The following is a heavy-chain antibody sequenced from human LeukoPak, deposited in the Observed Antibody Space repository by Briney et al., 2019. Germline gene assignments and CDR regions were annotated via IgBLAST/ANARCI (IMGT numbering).Heavy chain of an antibody. CDR3: ARQGLIAVAADFDY. CDR2: INHSGST. D-gene: IGHD6-19*01. CDR1: GGSFSGYY. Sequence: SETLSLTCAVYGGSFSGYYWSWIRQPPGKGLEWIGEINHSGSTNYNPSLKSRVTISVDTSKNQFSLKLSSVTAADTAVYYCARQGLIAVAADFDYWGQGTLVTVSS. J-gene: IGHJ4*02. V-gene: IGHV4-34*01.